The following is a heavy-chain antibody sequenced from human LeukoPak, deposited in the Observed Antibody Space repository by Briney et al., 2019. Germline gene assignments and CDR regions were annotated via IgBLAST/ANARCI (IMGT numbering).Heavy chain of an antibody. CDR2: IYYSGST. CDR3: ARDVVGIVVVVAASDAFDI. Sequence: SETLSLTCTVSGGSISSYYWGWIRQPPGKGVEWIGYIYYSGSTNYNPSLKSRVTISVDTSKNQFSLKLSSVTAADTAVYYCARDVVGIVVVVAASDAFDIWGQGTMVTVSS. D-gene: IGHD2-15*01. CDR1: GGSISSYY. J-gene: IGHJ3*02. V-gene: IGHV4-59*12.